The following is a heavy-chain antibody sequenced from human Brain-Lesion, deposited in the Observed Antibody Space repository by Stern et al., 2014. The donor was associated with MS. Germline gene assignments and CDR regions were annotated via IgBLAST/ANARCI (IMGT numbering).Heavy chain of an antibody. CDR1: GFTFSDHY. CDR3: ARGFHSFDS. CDR2: KRNKPNSYTT. V-gene: IGHV3-72*01. Sequence: VQLVQSGGGLVRPGGSLRLSCAVSGFTFSDHYMDWVRQAPGKGLEWVGRKRNKPNSYTTEFAASVKGRFTISRDDSKNLLYLQMNSLKTDDSAVYYCARGFHSFDSWGQGTLVTVSS. J-gene: IGHJ4*02.